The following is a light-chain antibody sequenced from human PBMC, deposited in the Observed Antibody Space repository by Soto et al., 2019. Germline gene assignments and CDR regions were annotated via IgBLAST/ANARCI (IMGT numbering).Light chain of an antibody. V-gene: IGKV1-12*01. J-gene: IGKJ3*01. Sequence: DIQMTQLPSSMSASVGDRVTITCRASQGISRWLAWYHQKPGKAPNLLIYSASTLHSGVPSRFSGSGSGTDFTLTINSLQPEDFGTYYCQQANSFPLTFGPGTKVDMK. CDR3: QQANSFPLT. CDR2: SAS. CDR1: QGISRW.